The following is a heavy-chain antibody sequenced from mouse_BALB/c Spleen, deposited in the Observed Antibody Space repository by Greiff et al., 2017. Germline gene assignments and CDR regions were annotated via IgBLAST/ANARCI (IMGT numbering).Heavy chain of an antibody. D-gene: IGHD2-4*01. V-gene: IGHV1-5*01. Sequence: VQLKQSGTVLARPGASVKMSCKASGYSFTSYWMHWVKQRPGQGLEWIGAIYPGNSDTSYNQKFKGKAKLTAVTSASTAYMELSSLTNEDSAVYYCTPIYYDYDGAWFAYWGQGTLVTVSA. CDR3: TPIYYDYDGAWFAY. CDR1: GYSFTSYW. CDR2: IYPGNSDT. J-gene: IGHJ3*01.